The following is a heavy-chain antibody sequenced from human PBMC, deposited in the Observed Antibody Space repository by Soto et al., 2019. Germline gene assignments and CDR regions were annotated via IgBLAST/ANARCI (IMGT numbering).Heavy chain of an antibody. D-gene: IGHD3-3*01. Sequence: PGESLKISCDGSGYSFTNYCIGLVRQMPGKGLEWMCMIYPDDSDTKYSPSFQGQVTFSADKSINTAYLQWSSLKASDTAIYYCARLEWLSLAAWFDPWGQGTLVTVSS. J-gene: IGHJ5*02. CDR3: ARLEWLSLAAWFDP. V-gene: IGHV5-51*01. CDR2: IYPDDSDT. CDR1: GYSFTNYC.